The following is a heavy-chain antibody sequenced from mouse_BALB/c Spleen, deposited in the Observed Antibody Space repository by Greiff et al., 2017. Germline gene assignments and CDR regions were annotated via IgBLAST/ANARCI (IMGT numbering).Heavy chain of an antibody. V-gene: IGHV5-12-2*01. CDR2: ISNGGGST. J-gene: IGHJ2*01. D-gene: IGHD1-1*01. Sequence: EVKLMESGGGLVQPGGSLKLSCAASGFTFSSYTMSWVRQTPEKRLEWVAYISNGGGSTYYPDTVKGRFTISRDNAKNTLYLQMSSLKSEDTAMYYCARFYGSSYFDYWGQGTTLTVSS. CDR3: ARFYGSSYFDY. CDR1: GFTFSSYT.